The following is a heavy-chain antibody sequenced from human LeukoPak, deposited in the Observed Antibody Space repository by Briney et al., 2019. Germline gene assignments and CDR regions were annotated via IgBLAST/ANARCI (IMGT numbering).Heavy chain of an antibody. D-gene: IGHD3-9*01. CDR2: TYYRSKWYN. V-gene: IGHV6-1*01. CDR1: GDILSSNSAA. Sequence: SQTLSLTCAISGDILSSNSAAWNWIRQSPSRGLEWLGRTYYRSKWYNDYAVSVKSRITINPDTSKNQFSLQLNSVTPEDTAVYYCARGVFSHYYYMDVWGKGTMVTVSS. J-gene: IGHJ6*03. CDR3: ARGVFSHYYYMDV.